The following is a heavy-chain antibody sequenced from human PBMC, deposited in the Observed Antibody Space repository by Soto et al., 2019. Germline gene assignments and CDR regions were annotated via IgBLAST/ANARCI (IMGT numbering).Heavy chain of an antibody. Sequence: EVQLVESGGGLVQPGGSLRLSCAASGFTFSSYWMHWVRQAPGKGLEWVSRMNMDGNRISYVDSVKGRCTISRDNANNTFYMEMKSSRVADSAVYYCVRGYCDPYVGHGSLVPHWGQGRLVTVSS. V-gene: IGHV3-74*01. J-gene: IGHJ1*01. D-gene: IGHD3-16*01. CDR1: GFTFSSYW. CDR3: VRGYCDPYVGHGSLVPH. CDR2: MNMDGNRI.